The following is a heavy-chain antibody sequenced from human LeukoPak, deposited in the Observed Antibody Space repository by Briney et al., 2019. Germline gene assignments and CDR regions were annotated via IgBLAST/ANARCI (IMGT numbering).Heavy chain of an antibody. CDR2: IYYSGST. D-gene: IGHD3-3*01. J-gene: IGHJ4*02. Sequence: PSQTLSLTCTVSGGSISSGGYYWSWIRQHPGKGLEWIGYIYYSGSTYYNPSLKSRVTISVDTSKNQFSLKLSSVTAADTAVYYCAREWPYNGDDFWSGTAFDYWGQGTLVTVSS. CDR1: GGSISSGGYY. CDR3: AREWPYNGDDFWSGTAFDY. V-gene: IGHV4-31*03.